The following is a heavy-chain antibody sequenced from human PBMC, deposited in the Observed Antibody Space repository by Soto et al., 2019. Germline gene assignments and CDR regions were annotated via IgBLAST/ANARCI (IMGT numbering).Heavy chain of an antibody. CDR2: ISDSGGTS. D-gene: IGHD1-26*01. J-gene: IGHJ4*02. V-gene: IGHV3-23*04. CDR3: AKRPRALLTFDY. CDR1: GFIFSNYV. Sequence: EVQLVDSGGGLVQPGGSLRLSCAASGFIFSNYVMSWVRQAPGKGLEWVSSISDSGGTSYYADSMKGRFTISRDNSKHTLYLQMNRLRAQETAIYYCAKRPRALLTFDYWRQGTLVTVSS.